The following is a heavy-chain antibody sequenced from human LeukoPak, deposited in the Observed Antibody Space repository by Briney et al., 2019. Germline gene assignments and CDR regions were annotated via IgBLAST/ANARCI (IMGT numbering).Heavy chain of an antibody. CDR2: IYYSGST. D-gene: IGHD2-2*02. CDR3: ASVGPDCSSASCYTGS. CDR1: GGSISSSSYY. Sequence: SETLSLTCTVSGGSISSSSYYWGWTRQPPGKGLEWIGSIYYSGSTYYNPSLKSRVTISEDTSKNQVSLKLSSVTAADTAVYYCASVGPDCSSASCYTGSWGQGTLVTVSS. J-gene: IGHJ5*02. V-gene: IGHV4-39*07.